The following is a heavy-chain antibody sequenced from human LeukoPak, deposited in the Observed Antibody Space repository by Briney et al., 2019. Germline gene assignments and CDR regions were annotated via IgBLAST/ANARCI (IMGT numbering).Heavy chain of an antibody. J-gene: IGHJ6*02. CDR3: ARAPPDV. V-gene: IGHV4-34*01. CDR2: INHSGST. Sequence: SETLSLTCAVYGGSFSGYYWSWIRQPPGKGLEWIGEINHSGSTNYNPSLKSRVTISVDTSKNQSSLKLSSVTAADTAVYYCARAPPDVWGQGTTVTVSS. CDR1: GGSFSGYY.